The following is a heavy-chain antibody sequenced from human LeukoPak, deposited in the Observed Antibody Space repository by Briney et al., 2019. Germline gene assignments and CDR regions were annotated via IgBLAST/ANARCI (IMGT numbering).Heavy chain of an antibody. D-gene: IGHD3-10*01. J-gene: IGHJ6*02. CDR2: ISAYNGNT. CDR1: GYTFTSYG. V-gene: IGHV1-18*01. Sequence: ASVKVSCKASGYTFTSYGISWVRQAPGQGLEWMGWISAYNGNTNYAQKLQGRVTMTTDTSTSTAYMELRSLRSDDTAVYYCASEAYGSGSYYYYGMDVWGQGTTVTVSS. CDR3: ASEAYGSGSYYYYGMDV.